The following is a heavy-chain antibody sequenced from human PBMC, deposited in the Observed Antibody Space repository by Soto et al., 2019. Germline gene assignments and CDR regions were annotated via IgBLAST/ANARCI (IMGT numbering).Heavy chain of an antibody. CDR1: GFTFNNYA. J-gene: IGHJ6*03. CDR3: VKGRGTNYYYHMDV. V-gene: IGHV3-23*01. CDR2: ITGSGDSA. Sequence: EVQLLESGGGLVQPGGSLRLSCAASGFTFNNYAISWVRQAPGKGLEWVSTITGSGDSAYYADSVKGRFIISRDNSKNTLYMQMHSLGAEDSAIYYCVKGRGTNYYYHMDVWGGGTTVTVSS. D-gene: IGHD1-26*01.